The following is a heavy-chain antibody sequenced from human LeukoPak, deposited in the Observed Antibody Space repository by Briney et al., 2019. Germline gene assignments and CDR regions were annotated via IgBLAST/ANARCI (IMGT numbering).Heavy chain of an antibody. CDR2: ISSSGSTI. D-gene: IGHD6-13*01. CDR1: GFTFSDYY. J-gene: IGHJ4*02. V-gene: IGHV3-11*01. Sequence: GGSLRLSCAASGFTFSDYYMSWIRQAPGKGLEWVSYISSSGSTIYYAGSVKGRFTISRDNAKNSLYLQMNSLRAEDTAVYYCARCRSYEQQLVQVYFDYWGQGTLVTVSS. CDR3: ARCRSYEQQLVQVYFDY.